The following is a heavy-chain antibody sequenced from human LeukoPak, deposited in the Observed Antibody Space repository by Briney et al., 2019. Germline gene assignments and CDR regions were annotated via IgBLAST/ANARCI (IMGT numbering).Heavy chain of an antibody. CDR1: GGSISSGRYY. D-gene: IGHD2-8*01. CDR3: AREVSYYFDY. CDR2: INHSGST. V-gene: IGHV4-39*06. Sequence: SETLSLTCTVSGGSISSGRYYWRWLGQPPGMGLEWLGEINHSGSTNYNPSLKSRVTISVNTSNNQFPLKLSSVTAADTAVYYCAREVSYYFDYWGQGTLVTVSS. J-gene: IGHJ4*02.